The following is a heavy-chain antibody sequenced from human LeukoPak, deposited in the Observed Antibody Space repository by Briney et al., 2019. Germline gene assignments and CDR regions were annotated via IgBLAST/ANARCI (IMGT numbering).Heavy chain of an antibody. V-gene: IGHV1-2*02. CDR2: INPNSGGT. CDR3: ARSRVYGDFPGDY. D-gene: IGHD4-17*01. Sequence: ASVKVSSKASGYTFTGYYMHWVRQAPGQGLEWMGWINPNSGGTNYAQKFQGRVTMTRDTSISTAYMELSRLRSDDTAVYYCARSRVYGDFPGDYWGQGTLVTVSS. J-gene: IGHJ4*02. CDR1: GYTFTGYY.